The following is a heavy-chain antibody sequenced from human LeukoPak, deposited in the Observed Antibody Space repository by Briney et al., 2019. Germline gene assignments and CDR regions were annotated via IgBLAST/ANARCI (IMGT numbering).Heavy chain of an antibody. D-gene: IGHD3-10*01. J-gene: IGHJ2*01. V-gene: IGHV4-59*01. CDR3: ANRRGDWYFDL. Sequence: PSETPSLTCTVSGVSISYYYWSWIRQPPGKGLEWIGHIYYSGSTNHNPSLKSRVTISLDTSKNQFSPMLGPVTAEDAAVYYRANRRGDWYFDLWGRGTLVTVSS. CDR1: GVSISYYY. CDR2: IYYSGST.